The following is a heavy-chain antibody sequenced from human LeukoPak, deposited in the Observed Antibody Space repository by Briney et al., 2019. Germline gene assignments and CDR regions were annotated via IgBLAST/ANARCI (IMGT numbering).Heavy chain of an antibody. CDR3: ARGGAARLHFQN. J-gene: IGHJ1*01. CDR1: GDSINSFDW. Sequence: SETLSLTCAVSGDSINSFDWWSWVRQSSARGLEWIWEIYHSGGTNYNPSLKSRVTISIDKSKNQLSLKLTSVTAADTAVYYCARGGAARLHFQNWGQGTLVTVSS. CDR2: IYHSGGT. D-gene: IGHD6-6*01. V-gene: IGHV4-4*02.